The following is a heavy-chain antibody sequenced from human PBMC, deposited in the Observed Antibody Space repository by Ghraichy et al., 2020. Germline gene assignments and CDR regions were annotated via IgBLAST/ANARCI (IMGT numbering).Heavy chain of an antibody. Sequence: ASVKVSCKVSGYTLTELSMHWVRQAPGKGLEWMGGFDPEDGETNYAQKFQGRVTMTADTSTDTAYMELSSLRSEDTAVYYCATERITIFGVVIRGDYWGQGCLVTLSS. J-gene: IGHJ4*01. CDR1: GYTLTELS. CDR3: ATERITIFGVVIRGDY. D-gene: IGHD3-3*01. V-gene: IGHV1-24*01. CDR2: FDPEDGET.